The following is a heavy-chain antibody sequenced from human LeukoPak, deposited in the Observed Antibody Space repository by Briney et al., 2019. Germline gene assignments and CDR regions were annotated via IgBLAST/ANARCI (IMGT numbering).Heavy chain of an antibody. CDR2: INHSGST. J-gene: IGHJ4*02. CDR3: ARVRDPMTMGY. D-gene: IGHD4/OR15-4a*01. V-gene: IGHV4-34*01. CDR1: GGSFSGYY. Sequence: SETLSLTCAVYGGSFSGYYWSWIRQPPGKGLEWIGEINHSGSTNYNPSLKSRVTISVDTSKNQFSLKLSSVTAEDTAVYYCARVRDPMTMGYWGQGTQVTVSS.